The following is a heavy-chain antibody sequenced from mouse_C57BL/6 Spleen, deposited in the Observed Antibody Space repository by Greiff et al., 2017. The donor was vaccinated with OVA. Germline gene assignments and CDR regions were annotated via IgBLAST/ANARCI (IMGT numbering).Heavy chain of an antibody. J-gene: IGHJ2*01. D-gene: IGHD2-12*01. Sequence: EVQLQQSGPELVKPGASVKLSCKASGYSFTDYYMHWVKQSNGKSLEWIGVITPKYGTTSYNQKFKGKATLTVDQSSSTAYMQLNSLTSEDSAVYDCERVPTWVYDGYWGKGTTLTVS. CDR3: ERVPTWVYDGY. CDR2: ITPKYGTT. V-gene: IGHV1-39*01. CDR1: GYSFTDYY.